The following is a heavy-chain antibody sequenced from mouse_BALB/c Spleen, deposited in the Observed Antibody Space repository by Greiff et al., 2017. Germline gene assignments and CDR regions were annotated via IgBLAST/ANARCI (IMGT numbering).Heavy chain of an antibody. CDR3: ARRGDGYYGLFAY. J-gene: IGHJ3*01. Sequence: EVQLQQSGPELVKPGASVKIPCKASGYTFTDYNMDWVKQSHGKSLEWIGDINPNNGGTSYNQKFKGKATLTVDKSSSTAYMELRSLTSEDSAVYYCARRGDGYYGLFAYWGQGTLVTVSA. CDR1: GYTFTDYN. CDR2: INPNNGGT. V-gene: IGHV1-18*01. D-gene: IGHD2-3*01.